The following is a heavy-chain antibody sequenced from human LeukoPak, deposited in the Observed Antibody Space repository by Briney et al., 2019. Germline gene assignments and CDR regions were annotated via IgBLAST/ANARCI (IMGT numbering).Heavy chain of an antibody. J-gene: IGHJ4*02. CDR2: IYYSGSI. V-gene: IGHV4-59*01. CDR1: GASISSYY. Sequence: PSETLSLICTVSGASISSYYWSWIRQPPGKGLEWIGDIYYSGSIKYNPSLKSRVTMSVDTSKNQFSLKLSSVTAADTAIYYCARENPSGYYDRPIDYWGQGTLVTVSS. CDR3: ARENPSGYYDRPIDY. D-gene: IGHD3-22*01.